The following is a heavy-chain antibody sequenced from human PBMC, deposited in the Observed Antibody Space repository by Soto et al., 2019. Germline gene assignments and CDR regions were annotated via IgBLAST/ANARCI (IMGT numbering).Heavy chain of an antibody. CDR2: IYYSGST. Sequence: PSETLSLTFTVSGGSISSCYYYWSWIRQPPGKGLEWIGYIYYSGSTYYNPSLKSRVTISVDTSKNQFSLKLSSVTAADTAVYYCASQTGYSRFFQHWGQGTLVTVSS. CDR1: GGSISSCYYY. V-gene: IGHV4-30-4*01. D-gene: IGHD6-13*01. J-gene: IGHJ1*01. CDR3: ASQTGYSRFFQH.